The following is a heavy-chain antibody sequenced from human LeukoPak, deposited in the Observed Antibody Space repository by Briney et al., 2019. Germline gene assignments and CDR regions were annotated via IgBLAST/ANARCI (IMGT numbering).Heavy chain of an antibody. Sequence: GGSLRLSCEASGSGFTFGNFGLSWVRQAPGRGLEWLSGISGSGHYTYYANSVKGRFTISRDNSKNILYIQMNSLRAEDTAVYYCAKDRCSSTSCYLFDYWGQGTLVTVSS. D-gene: IGHD2-2*01. CDR2: ISGSGHYT. V-gene: IGHV3-23*01. J-gene: IGHJ4*02. CDR1: GSGFTFGNFG. CDR3: AKDRCSSTSCYLFDY.